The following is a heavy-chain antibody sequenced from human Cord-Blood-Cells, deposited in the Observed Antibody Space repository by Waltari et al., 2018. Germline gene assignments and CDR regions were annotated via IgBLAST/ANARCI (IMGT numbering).Heavy chain of an antibody. J-gene: IGHJ3*02. D-gene: IGHD7-27*01. Sequence: QVQLVQSGAEVRKPRSSVKVSCNASGGTFSSYAISWVRQAPGQGLEWMGGIIPIFGTANYAQKFQGRVTITADESTSTAYMELSSLRSEDTAVYYCARDLLTGVDAFDIWGQGTMVTVSS. CDR2: IIPIFGTA. CDR1: GGTFSSYA. CDR3: ARDLLTGVDAFDI. V-gene: IGHV1-69*01.